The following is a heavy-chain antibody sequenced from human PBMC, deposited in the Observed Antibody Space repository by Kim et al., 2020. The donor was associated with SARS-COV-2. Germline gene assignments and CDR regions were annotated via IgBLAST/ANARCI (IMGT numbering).Heavy chain of an antibody. Sequence: SETLSLTCTVSGGSISSGGYYWSWIRQHPGKGLEWIGYIYYSRSTDYNRSLKSRVTISVDTSKHQFSLKLSSVTAEDTAVYYCARVVVGATGWFDPWGQGTLVTVSS. CDR2: IYYSRST. J-gene: IGHJ5*02. D-gene: IGHD2-15*01. CDR3: ARVVVGATGWFDP. V-gene: IGHV4-31*03. CDR1: GGSISSGGYY.